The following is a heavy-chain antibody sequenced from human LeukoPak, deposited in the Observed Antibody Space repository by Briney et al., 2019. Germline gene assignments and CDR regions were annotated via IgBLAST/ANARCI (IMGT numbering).Heavy chain of an antibody. CDR1: GGSISSSSYY. Sequence: SETLSLTCTVSGGSISSSSYYWGWIRQPPGKGLEWIGRIYYSGSTYYNPSLKSRVTISVDTSKNQFSLKLSSVTAADTAVYYCARDDDYGDYNWFDPWGQGTLVTVSS. CDR3: ARDDDYGDYNWFDP. D-gene: IGHD4-17*01. CDR2: IYYSGST. V-gene: IGHV4-39*07. J-gene: IGHJ5*02.